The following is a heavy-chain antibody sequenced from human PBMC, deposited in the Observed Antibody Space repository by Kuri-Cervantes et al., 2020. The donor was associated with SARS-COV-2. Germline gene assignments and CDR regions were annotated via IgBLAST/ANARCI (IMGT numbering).Heavy chain of an antibody. J-gene: IGHJ4*02. D-gene: IGHD3-22*01. CDR1: GFTFGDYA. Sequence: GESLKISCTASGFTFGDYAMSWVRQAPGKGLEWVGFIRSKAYGGTTEYAASVKGRFTISRDDSKSIAYLQMNSLKTEDTAVYYCARVLWDFDSSGYPFDSWGQGTLVTVSS. CDR3: ARVLWDFDSSGYPFDS. V-gene: IGHV3-49*04. CDR2: IRSKAYGGTT.